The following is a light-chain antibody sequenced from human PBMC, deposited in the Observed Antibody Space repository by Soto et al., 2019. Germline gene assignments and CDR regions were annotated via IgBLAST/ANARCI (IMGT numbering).Light chain of an antibody. Sequence: QSALTQPASVSGSPGQSITISCTGTSSDVGGYIYVSWYQHHPGKAPKLMIYDVTSRPSGVSYRFSGSKSGNTASLTISGLQAEDEADYYCSSYTTSSSYVFGTGTKLTVL. J-gene: IGLJ1*01. CDR2: DVT. CDR1: SSDVGGYIY. CDR3: SSYTTSSSYV. V-gene: IGLV2-14*01.